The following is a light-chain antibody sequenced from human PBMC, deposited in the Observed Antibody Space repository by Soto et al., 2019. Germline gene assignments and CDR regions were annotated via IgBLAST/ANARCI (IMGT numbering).Light chain of an antibody. CDR3: QQLNSYLRT. J-gene: IGKJ5*01. CDR2: AAS. Sequence: DIQLTQSPSFLSASVGDRVTITCRASQGISSYLAWYQQKPGKAPKLLIYAASTLQSGVPSRFSGSGSGTEFTLTISSLQPEDFATYYCQQLNSYLRTFGQRTRLEIK. CDR1: QGISSY. V-gene: IGKV1-9*01.